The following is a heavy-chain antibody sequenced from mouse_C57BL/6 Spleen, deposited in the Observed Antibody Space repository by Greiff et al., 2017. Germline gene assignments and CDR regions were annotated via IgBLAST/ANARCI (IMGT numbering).Heavy chain of an antibody. CDR2: ISDGGSYT. CDR3: ARETTVVASWFAY. V-gene: IGHV5-4*01. J-gene: IGHJ3*01. CDR1: GFTFSSYA. D-gene: IGHD1-1*01. Sequence: DVHLVESGGGLVKPGGSLKLSCAASGFTFSSYAMSWVRQTPEKRLEWVATISDGGSYTYYPDNVKGRFTISRDNAKNNLYLQMSHLKSEDTAMYYCARETTVVASWFAYWGQGTLVTVSA.